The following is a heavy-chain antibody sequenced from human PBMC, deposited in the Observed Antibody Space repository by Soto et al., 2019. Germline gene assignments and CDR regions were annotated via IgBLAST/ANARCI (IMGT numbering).Heavy chain of an antibody. CDR2: ISGYNKNT. J-gene: IGHJ4*02. CDR3: ARGAHGSGYGVY. CDR1: GYTFTTYG. Sequence: ASVKVSCKPSGYTFTTYGIHWVRQAPGQGLEWMGWISGYNKNTNYAQQFQDRVTMTTNTSRSIGYMELTSLTFEDTAVYYCARGAHGSGYGVYWGQGTLVTVSS. D-gene: IGHD3-3*01. V-gene: IGHV1-18*01.